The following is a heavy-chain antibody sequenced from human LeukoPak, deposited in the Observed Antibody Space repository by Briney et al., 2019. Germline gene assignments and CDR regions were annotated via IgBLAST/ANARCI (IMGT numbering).Heavy chain of an antibody. D-gene: IGHD1-26*01. J-gene: IGHJ3*02. CDR3: ARGVTSPLDAFDI. V-gene: IGHV4-59*01. Sequence: SETLSLTCTVSGXSISSYYWIWMRQPPGKGLEWIGYLYNTGSTNYNPSLKSRLTISVDMSKSQLSLKLSSVTAADTAVYYCARGVTSPLDAFDIWGQGTMVTVSS. CDR1: GXSISSYY. CDR2: LYNTGST.